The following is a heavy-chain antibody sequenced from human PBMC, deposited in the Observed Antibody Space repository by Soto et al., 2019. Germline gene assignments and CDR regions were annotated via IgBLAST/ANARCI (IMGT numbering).Heavy chain of an antibody. V-gene: IGHV3-74*01. CDR2: TDSDGTFT. D-gene: IGHD1-26*01. Sequence: GSPKTPRVTPGFQVKSLRKPRVRQTPGEGLVWVSHTDSDGTFTTYADSVKGRFTISRDNAKSTLYLQMNSLRAEDTGVYYCVRDDFGLGLDYWGLGTLVTVSS. CDR1: GFQVKSLR. J-gene: IGHJ4*02. CDR3: VRDDFGLGLDY.